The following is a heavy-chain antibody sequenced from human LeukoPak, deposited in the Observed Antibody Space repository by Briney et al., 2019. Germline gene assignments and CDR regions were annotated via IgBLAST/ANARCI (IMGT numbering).Heavy chain of an antibody. CDR1: GFAFGSYS. J-gene: IGHJ6*03. CDR3: ARVLLGATTINYYYHYMDV. CDR2: ITSRSTYI. D-gene: IGHD1-26*01. V-gene: IGHV3-21*01. Sequence: GGSLRLSCAASGFAFGSYSINWVRQAPGKGLEWVSSITSRSTYINYADSAKGRFTISRDNAQNSLYLQMNSLRAEDTAVYYCARVLLGATTINYYYHYMDVWGKGTTVTVSS.